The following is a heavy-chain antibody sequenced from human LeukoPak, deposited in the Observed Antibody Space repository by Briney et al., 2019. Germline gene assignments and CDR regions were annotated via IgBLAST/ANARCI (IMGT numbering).Heavy chain of an antibody. Sequence: SETLSLTCTASGGSISSYYWSWIRQPPGKGLEWIGEINHSGSTNYNPSLKSRVTISVDTSKNQFSLKLSSVTAADTAVYYCARSVGYYGSWFDPWGQGTLVTVSS. V-gene: IGHV4-34*01. CDR2: INHSGST. CDR1: GGSISSYY. D-gene: IGHD3-10*01. CDR3: ARSVGYYGSWFDP. J-gene: IGHJ5*02.